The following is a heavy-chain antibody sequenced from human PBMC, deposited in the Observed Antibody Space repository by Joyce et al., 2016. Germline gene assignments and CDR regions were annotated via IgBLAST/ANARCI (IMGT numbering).Heavy chain of an antibody. CDR3: ARHVTDWFDP. V-gene: IGHV5-10-1*03. J-gene: IGHJ5*02. D-gene: IGHD3-10*02. CDR1: GYSFTSHW. CDR2: IDPLDSYT. Sequence: EVQLVQSGAEVKKPGESLRISCKGAGYSFTSHWISWVRQMPGKGLEWMGRIDPLDSYTDSSPSFEGHVTISVDKTISAAYLQWSSLRASDTAIYYCARHVTDWFDPWGQGTLVTVSS.